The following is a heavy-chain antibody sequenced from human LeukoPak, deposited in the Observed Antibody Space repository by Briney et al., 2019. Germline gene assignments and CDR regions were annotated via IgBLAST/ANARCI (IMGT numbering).Heavy chain of an antibody. D-gene: IGHD6-13*01. CDR2: MNPNSGNT. CDR1: GYTFTSYD. CDR3: ARQDSWSSSWYYYYGMDV. V-gene: IGHV1-8*01. J-gene: IGHJ6*02. Sequence: ASVKVSCKASGYTFTSYDINWVRQATGQGLEWMGWMNPNSGNTGYAQKFQGRVTMTRNTSISTAYMELSSLRSEDTAVYYCARQDSWSSSWYYYYGMDVWGQGTTVTVSS.